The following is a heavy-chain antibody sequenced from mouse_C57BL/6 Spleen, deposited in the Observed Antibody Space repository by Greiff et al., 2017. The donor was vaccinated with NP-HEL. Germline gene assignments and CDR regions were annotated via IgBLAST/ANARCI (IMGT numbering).Heavy chain of an antibody. V-gene: IGHV1-69*01. CDR3: ARVKLRDYFDD. J-gene: IGHJ2*01. CDR2: IDPSDSYT. CDR1: GYTFTSYW. Sequence: QVQLQQPGAELVMPGASVKLSCKASGYTFTSYWMHWVKQRPGQGLEWIGEIDPSDSYTNYNQKFKGKSTLTVDKSSSTAYMQLSSLTSEDSAVYYCARVKLRDYFDDWGQGTTLTVSS. D-gene: IGHD1-1*01.